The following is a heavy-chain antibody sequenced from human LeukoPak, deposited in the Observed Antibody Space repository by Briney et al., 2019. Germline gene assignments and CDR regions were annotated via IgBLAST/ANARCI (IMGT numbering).Heavy chain of an antibody. CDR3: AREEYSSSSFDY. CDR2: INPNSGGT. Sequence: ASVKVSCKASGYTFTYYYMHWVRQAPGQGLEWMGWINPNSGGTNYAQKFQGRVTMTRDTSISTAYMELSRLRSDDTAVYYCAREEYSSSSFDYWGQGTLVTVSS. D-gene: IGHD6-13*01. V-gene: IGHV1-2*02. J-gene: IGHJ4*02. CDR1: GYTFTYYY.